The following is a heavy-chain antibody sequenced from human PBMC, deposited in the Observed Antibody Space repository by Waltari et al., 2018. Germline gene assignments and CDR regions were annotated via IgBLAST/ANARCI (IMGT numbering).Heavy chain of an antibody. CDR3: ARGISVDGDY. Sequence: EVHLVESGGGLVQPGGSLRLPGAASGFTFSSHWLGWVRQAPGKGLGWVAHIKQDGSEKYYVDSVKGRFTISRDNAKNSLSLQMTSLGVEDTSTYFCARGISVDGDYWGQGTLVTVSS. D-gene: IGHD2-2*01. CDR2: IKQDGSEK. CDR1: GFTFSSHW. V-gene: IGHV3-7*04. J-gene: IGHJ4*02.